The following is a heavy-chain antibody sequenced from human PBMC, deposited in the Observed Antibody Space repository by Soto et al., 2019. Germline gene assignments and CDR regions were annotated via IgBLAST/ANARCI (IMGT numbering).Heavy chain of an antibody. CDR3: ARDLYYDSSGDY. V-gene: IGHV1-2*04. J-gene: IGHJ4*02. CDR2: INPNSGGT. Sequence: ASVKVSCKASGYTFTGYYMHWVRQAPGQGLEWMGWINPNSGGTNYAQKFQGWVTMTRDTSTSTVYMELSSLRSEDTAVYYCARDLYYDSSGDYWGQGTLVTVSS. D-gene: IGHD3-22*01. CDR1: GYTFTGYY.